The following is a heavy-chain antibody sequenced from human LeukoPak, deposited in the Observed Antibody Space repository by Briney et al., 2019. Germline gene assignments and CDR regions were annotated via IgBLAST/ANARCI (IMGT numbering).Heavy chain of an antibody. CDR3: ARRQGWYQGAPFDY. CDR1: GGSFSGYY. J-gene: IGHJ4*02. D-gene: IGHD6-19*01. Sequence: SETLSLTCAVYGGSFSGYYWSWIRQPAGKGLEWIGRIYTSGSTNYNPSLKSRVTISVDTSKNQFSLKLSSVTAADTAVYYCARRQGWYQGAPFDYWGQGTLVTVSS. V-gene: IGHV4-59*10. CDR2: IYTSGST.